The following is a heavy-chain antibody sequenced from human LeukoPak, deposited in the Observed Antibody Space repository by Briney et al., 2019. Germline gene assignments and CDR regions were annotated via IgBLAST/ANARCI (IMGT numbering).Heavy chain of an antibody. V-gene: IGHV3-23*01. D-gene: IGHD4-17*01. CDR2: ISGSGGST. Sequence: GGSLRLSCAASGFTFSSYAMSWVRQAPGKGLEGVSAISGSGGSTYYADSVKGRFTISRDNSKNTLYLQMNSLRAEDTAVYYCASIPSFYGDYTWGQGALVTVSS. J-gene: IGHJ5*02. CDR1: GFTFSSYA. CDR3: ASIPSFYGDYT.